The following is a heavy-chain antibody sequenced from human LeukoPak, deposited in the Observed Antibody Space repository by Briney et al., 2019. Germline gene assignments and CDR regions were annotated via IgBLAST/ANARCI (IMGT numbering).Heavy chain of an antibody. V-gene: IGHV3-30*18. J-gene: IGHJ4*02. D-gene: IGHD2-21*02. CDR1: GFTFSKFG. CDR2: ISYDGSNK. Sequence: GGSLRLSCAASGFTFSKFGMHWVRQAPGKGLEWVAVISYDGSNKYYADSVKGRFTISRDNSKNTLYLQMNSLRAEDTAVYYCAKVWEAYCGGDCYSPFDYWGQGTLVTVSS. CDR3: AKVWEAYCGGDCYSPFDY.